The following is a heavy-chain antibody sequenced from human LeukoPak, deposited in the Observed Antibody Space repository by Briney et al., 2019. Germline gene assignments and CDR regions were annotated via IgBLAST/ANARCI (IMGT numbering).Heavy chain of an antibody. J-gene: IGHJ4*02. D-gene: IGHD6-19*01. Sequence: GGSLLLSCAAAGFTFSSYAMSWVRQAPGKGLEWVSAISGSGGSTYYADSVKGRFTISRDNSKNTLYLQMNSLRAEDTAVYYCAKDVGWYYFDYWGQGTLVTVSS. CDR2: ISGSGGST. V-gene: IGHV3-23*01. CDR3: AKDVGWYYFDY. CDR1: GFTFSSYA.